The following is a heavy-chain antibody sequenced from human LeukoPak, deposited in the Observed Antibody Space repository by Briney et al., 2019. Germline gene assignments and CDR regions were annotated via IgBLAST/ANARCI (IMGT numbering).Heavy chain of an antibody. J-gene: IGHJ4*02. V-gene: IGHV3-23*01. Sequence: PGGSLRLSCAASGFTFNSYAMSWVRQAPGKGLEWVSAISGSGGSTYYADSVKGRFTISRDNSKNTLYLQMNSLRAEDTAVYYCAKDPSSFYYYDSTYYFDYWGQGTLVTVSS. D-gene: IGHD3-22*01. CDR1: GFTFNSYA. CDR3: AKDPSSFYYYDSTYYFDY. CDR2: ISGSGGST.